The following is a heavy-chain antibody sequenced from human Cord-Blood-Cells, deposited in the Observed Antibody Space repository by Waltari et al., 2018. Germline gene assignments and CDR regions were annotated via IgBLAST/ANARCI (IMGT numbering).Heavy chain of an antibody. CDR1: GFTFSSYW. Sequence: EVQLVESGGGLVQPGGSLRLSCAASGFTFSSYWTHWVRQAPGKGLVWVSRIKSDGSSTSYADSVKGRFTISRDNAKNTLYLQMNSLRAEDTAVYYCARAAAVAGDYWGQGTLVTVSS. CDR2: IKSDGSST. D-gene: IGHD6-19*01. J-gene: IGHJ4*02. CDR3: ARAAAVAGDY. V-gene: IGHV3-74*01.